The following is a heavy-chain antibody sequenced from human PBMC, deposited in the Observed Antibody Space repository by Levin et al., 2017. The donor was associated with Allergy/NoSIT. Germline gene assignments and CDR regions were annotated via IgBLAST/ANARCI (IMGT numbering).Heavy chain of an antibody. CDR1: GFTFSSYG. V-gene: IGHV3-33*01. CDR2: IWYDGSNK. J-gene: IGHJ6*03. Sequence: GGSLRLSCAASGFTFSSYGMHWVRQAPGKGLEWVAVIWYDGSNKYYADSVKGRFTISRDNSKNTLYLQMNSLRAEDTAVYYCARGYFGEAGYYYYYMDVWGKGTTVTVSS. CDR3: ARGYFGEAGYYYYYMDV. D-gene: IGHD3-9*01.